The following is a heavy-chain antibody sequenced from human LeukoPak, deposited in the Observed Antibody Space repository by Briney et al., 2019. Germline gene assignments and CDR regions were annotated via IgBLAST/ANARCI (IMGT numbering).Heavy chain of an antibody. Sequence: PGGSLRLSCVVSGFTFSSYAMSWVRQTPGKGLEWVSSVSDSGGSTYYADSVQGRFTIPRDNSKNTLYLQMNSLRAEDTATYFCAQNQWEFPAWGQGTLVTVSS. V-gene: IGHV3-23*01. J-gene: IGHJ5*02. CDR3: AQNQWEFPA. D-gene: IGHD1-26*01. CDR2: VSDSGGST. CDR1: GFTFSSYA.